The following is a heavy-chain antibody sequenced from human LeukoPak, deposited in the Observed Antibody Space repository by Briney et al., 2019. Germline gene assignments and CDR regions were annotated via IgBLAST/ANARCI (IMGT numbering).Heavy chain of an antibody. CDR2: IYYSGSTYYSGST. Sequence: SETLSLTCTVSGGSISSSSYYWGWIRQPPGKGLEWIGSIYYSGSTYYSGSTYYNPSLKSRVTIAVDTSKNHFSLKLSSVTAADTAVYYCATSDSSGYYVDYWGQGTLVTVSS. D-gene: IGHD3-22*01. J-gene: IGHJ4*02. CDR3: ATSDSSGYYVDY. V-gene: IGHV4-39*07. CDR1: GGSISSSSYY.